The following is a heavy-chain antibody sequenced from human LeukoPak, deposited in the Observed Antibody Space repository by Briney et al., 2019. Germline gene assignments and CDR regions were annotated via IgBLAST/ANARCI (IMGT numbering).Heavy chain of an antibody. D-gene: IGHD3-10*01. CDR2: TYYRSRWGN. Sequence: SQTLSLTCAVSGDSVSSNIATWNWVRQSPSRGLEWLGRTYYRSRWGNDYAISEKGRITINPDTSRNQFSLQLNSVTPEDTAVYYCVRDSDDYYWALDFWGQGTPVTVSS. CDR3: VRDSDDYYWALDF. J-gene: IGHJ4*02. V-gene: IGHV6-1*01. CDR1: GDSVSSNIAT.